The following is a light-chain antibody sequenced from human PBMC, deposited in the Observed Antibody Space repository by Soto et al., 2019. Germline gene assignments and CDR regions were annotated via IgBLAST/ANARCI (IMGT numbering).Light chain of an antibody. CDR1: QSVNNN. V-gene: IGKV3-15*01. J-gene: IGKJ1*01. CDR2: GAS. Sequence: EIVMTQSPATLSVSPGERATLSCRASQSVNNNLAWYQQKPGQAPSLLIYGASTRATGIPARFSGSGSGTDFTLTISSLQSEDFAVYYCQQYNNWPPWTFGQGTKVEIK. CDR3: QQYNNWPPWT.